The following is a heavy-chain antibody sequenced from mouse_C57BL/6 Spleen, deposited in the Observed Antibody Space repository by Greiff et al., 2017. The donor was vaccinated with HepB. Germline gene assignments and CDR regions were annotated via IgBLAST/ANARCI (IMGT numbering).Heavy chain of an antibody. J-gene: IGHJ1*03. CDR2: IDPSDSYT. CDR3: ARRRDYGSFGYFDV. V-gene: IGHV1-50*01. D-gene: IGHD1-1*01. CDR1: GYTFTSYW. Sequence: QVQLQQPGAELVKPGASVKLSCKASGYTFTSYWMQWVKQRPGQGLEWIGEIDPSDSYTNYNQKFKGKATLTVDTSSSTAYMQLSSLTSEDSAVYYCARRRDYGSFGYFDVWGTRTTVTVSS.